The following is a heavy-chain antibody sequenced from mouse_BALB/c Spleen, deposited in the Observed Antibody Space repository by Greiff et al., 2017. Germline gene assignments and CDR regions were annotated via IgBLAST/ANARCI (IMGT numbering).Heavy chain of an antibody. CDR1: GFTFSSFG. Sequence: EVKLVESGGGLVQPGGSRKLSCAASGFTFSSFGMHWVRQAPEKGLEWVAYISSGSSTIYYADTVKGRFTISRDNPMNTLFLQMTSLRSEDTAMYYCARRVYYDYDGGDYYAMDYWGQGTSVTVSS. J-gene: IGHJ4*01. CDR3: ARRVYYDYDGGDYYAMDY. V-gene: IGHV5-17*02. CDR2: ISSGSSTI. D-gene: IGHD2-4*01.